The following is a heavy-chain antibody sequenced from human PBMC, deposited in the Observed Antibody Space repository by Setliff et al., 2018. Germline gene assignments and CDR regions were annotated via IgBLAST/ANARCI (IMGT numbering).Heavy chain of an antibody. CDR2: IYYSGST. J-gene: IGHJ4*02. D-gene: IGHD3-3*01. V-gene: IGHV4-39*07. CDR1: GDSFSSSSSYY. CDR3: ARERMYYNFWSGYYAY. Sequence: PSETLSLTCTAPGDSFSSSSSYYWGWIRQPPGKGLEWIGSIYYSGSTYYNPSLKSRVTISVDTSKNQFSLMLNSVTAADTAVYYCARERMYYNFWSGYYAYWGQGTLVTVSS.